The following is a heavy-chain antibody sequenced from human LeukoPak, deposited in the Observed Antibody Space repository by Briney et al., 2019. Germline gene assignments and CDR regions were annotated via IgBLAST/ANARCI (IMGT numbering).Heavy chain of an antibody. CDR2: ISSSSSTI. V-gene: IGHV3-48*01. CDR1: GCTFSSYS. D-gene: IGHD6-13*01. J-gene: IGHJ1*01. Sequence: GGAMRLSCAASGCTFSSYSMKWVRQAQGKGMEWVSYISSSSSTIYYEDSVKGRFTISRDNAKNSLYLQMNSLRAEDTAVYYCAREEAAAGTGYFQHWGQGTLVTVSS. CDR3: AREEAAAGTGYFQH.